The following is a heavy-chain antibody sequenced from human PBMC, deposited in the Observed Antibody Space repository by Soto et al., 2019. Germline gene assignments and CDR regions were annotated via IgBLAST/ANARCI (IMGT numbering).Heavy chain of an antibody. J-gene: IGHJ4*02. Sequence: QVLLVQSGAEVKKPGASVKVSCKASGYTFTNYYMHWVRQAPGQGLEWMGVINPSDGSTYYEKKFQGRVTMTGDTSTSTLYMDLSSLRSEDTAVYYCVRDRFGYGDSGDWGQGTLVTVSS. CDR3: VRDRFGYGDSGD. CDR1: GYTFTNYY. V-gene: IGHV1-46*01. D-gene: IGHD4-17*01. CDR2: INPSDGST.